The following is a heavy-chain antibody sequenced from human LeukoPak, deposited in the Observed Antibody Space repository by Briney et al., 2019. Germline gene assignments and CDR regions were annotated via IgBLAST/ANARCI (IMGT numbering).Heavy chain of an antibody. Sequence: PGGSLRLSCAASGFTFNKHGMHWVRQAPGKGLEWVSAISGSGGSTYYADSVKGRFTISRDNSKNTLYLQMNSLRAEDTAVYYCAKDFFRSMGVGFGELILDYWGQGTLVTVSS. D-gene: IGHD3-10*01. CDR2: ISGSGGST. J-gene: IGHJ4*02. CDR1: GFTFNKHG. V-gene: IGHV3-23*01. CDR3: AKDFFRSMGVGFGELILDY.